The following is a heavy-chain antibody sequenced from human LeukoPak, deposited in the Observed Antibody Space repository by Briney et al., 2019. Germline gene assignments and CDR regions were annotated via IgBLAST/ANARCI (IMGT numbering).Heavy chain of an antibody. CDR2: INHSGST. CDR3: ARAGDDYGDFDY. J-gene: IGHJ4*02. Sequence: PSETLSLTCAVYGGSFSGYYWSWIRQPPGKGLEWIGEINHSGSTNYNPSLKSRVTISVDTSKNQFSPKLSSVTAADTAVYYCARAGDDYGDFDYWGQGTLVTVSS. CDR1: GGSFSGYY. D-gene: IGHD4-17*01. V-gene: IGHV4-34*01.